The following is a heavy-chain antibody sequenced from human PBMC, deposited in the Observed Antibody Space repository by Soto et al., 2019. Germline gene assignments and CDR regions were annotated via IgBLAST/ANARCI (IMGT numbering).Heavy chain of an antibody. CDR3: ARGHYDSSGYYFWYFDY. J-gene: IGHJ4*02. V-gene: IGHV4-61*01. D-gene: IGHD3-22*01. CDR1: GGSVYSGSYY. CDR2: IYYSGST. Sequence: SETLSLTCTVSGGSVYSGSYYWSWIRQPPGKGLEWIGFIYYSGSTNYNPSLKSRVTISVDTSKNQFFLKLSSVTAADTAVYYCARGHYDSSGYYFWYFDYWGQGTLVTVSS.